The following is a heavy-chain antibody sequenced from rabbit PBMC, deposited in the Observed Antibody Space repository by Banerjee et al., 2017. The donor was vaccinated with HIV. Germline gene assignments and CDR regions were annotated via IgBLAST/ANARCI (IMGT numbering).Heavy chain of an antibody. CDR1: GFSFSSSYW. CDR3: ARDAGSSYRPTFLGL. D-gene: IGHD8-1*01. CDR2: IVDGRSDII. V-gene: IGHV1S45*01. Sequence: QEQVVESGGGLVKPEGSLTLTCTASGFSFSSSYWIYWVRQAPGKGLEWIASIVDGRSDIIRYATWAKGRFTISKTSSTTVDLKMTSLTAADTATYFCARDAGSSYRPTFLGLWGQGTLVTVS. J-gene: IGHJ4*01.